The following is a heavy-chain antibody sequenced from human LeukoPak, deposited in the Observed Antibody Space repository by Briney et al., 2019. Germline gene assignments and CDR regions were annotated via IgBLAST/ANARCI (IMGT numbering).Heavy chain of an antibody. V-gene: IGHV1-46*01. CDR3: ARASSLSHWFFDL. CDR2: INTSGGST. CDR1: VYTFTSNY. Sequence: GASVKVSCKASVYTFTSNYMHWVRQAPGQGLEWMGVINTSGGSTNYAQKFQGRVTMTRDTSTNTVYMELSSLRSEDTAVYYCARASSLSHWFFDLWGRGTLVTVSS. D-gene: IGHD3-16*01. J-gene: IGHJ2*01.